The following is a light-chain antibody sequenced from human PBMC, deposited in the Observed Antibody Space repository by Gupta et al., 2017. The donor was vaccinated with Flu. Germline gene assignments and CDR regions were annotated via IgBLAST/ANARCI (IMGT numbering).Light chain of an antibody. V-gene: IGLV3-1*01. CDR2: EDN. Sequence: SSELTQPPSVSVSPGQTASITCSGDKLGDKYVSWYQQKPGQSPVLGNEEDNKRPAGIPGRFAAYNSGNTAIINISGNQAMDDADYYCQESDSSTGGVCGGETKLTVL. J-gene: IGLJ2*01. CDR3: QESDSSTGGV. CDR1: KLGDKY.